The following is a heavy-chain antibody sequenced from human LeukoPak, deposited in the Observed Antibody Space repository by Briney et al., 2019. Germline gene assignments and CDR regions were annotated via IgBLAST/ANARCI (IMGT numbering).Heavy chain of an antibody. Sequence: GASVKVSCKASGYTFTGYYMHWVRQAPGQGLEWMGSINPNSGGTIYAQQFQGRVTMTRDTSISTAYMELSRLRSDDTAVYYCASVVSYCSSTSCYYNSWFDPWGQGTLVTVSS. D-gene: IGHD2-2*01. CDR3: ASVVSYCSSTSCYYNSWFDP. J-gene: IGHJ5*02. CDR1: GYTFTGYY. V-gene: IGHV1-2*02. CDR2: INPNSGGT.